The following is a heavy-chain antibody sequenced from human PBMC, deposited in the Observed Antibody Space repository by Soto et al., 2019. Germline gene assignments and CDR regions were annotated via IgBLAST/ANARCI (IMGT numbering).Heavy chain of an antibody. D-gene: IGHD3-3*01. CDR1: GYTLTELS. Sequence: ASVKVSCKVSGYTLTELSMHWVRQAPGKGLEWMGGFDPEDGETIYAQKFQGRVTMTEDTSTDTAYMELSSLRSEDTAVYYCATAFLLGGDWFDLCGQGTPGTVSS. V-gene: IGHV1-24*01. J-gene: IGHJ5*02. CDR2: FDPEDGET. CDR3: ATAFLLGGDWFDL.